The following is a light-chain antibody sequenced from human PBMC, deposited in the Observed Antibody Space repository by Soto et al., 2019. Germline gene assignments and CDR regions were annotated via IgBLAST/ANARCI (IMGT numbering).Light chain of an antibody. J-gene: IGKJ3*01. Sequence: DLQMTQSPSSVSAPVGDRVTITCRASQIINKWLAWYQQKPGKAPTLLIYAASTLQSGVPSRFSGSGSGTDFTLTISSLQPEDFATYYCQQANSFPFTFGPGTKVDIK. CDR1: QIINKW. CDR2: AAS. CDR3: QQANSFPFT. V-gene: IGKV1-12*02.